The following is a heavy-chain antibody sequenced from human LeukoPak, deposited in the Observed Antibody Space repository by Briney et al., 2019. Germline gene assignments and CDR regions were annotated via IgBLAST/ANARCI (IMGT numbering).Heavy chain of an antibody. V-gene: IGHV3-15*01. CDR3: TTDSSGPYNWNDEFYFDY. CDR1: GFTFSNAW. J-gene: IGHJ4*02. D-gene: IGHD1-20*01. Sequence: GGSLRLSCAASGFTFSNAWMSWVRQAPGKGLEWVGRIKSKTDGGTTDYAAPVKGRFTISRDDSKNTLYLQMNSLKTEDTAVYYCTTDSSGPYNWNDEFYFDYWGQGTLVTVSS. CDR2: IKSKTDGGTT.